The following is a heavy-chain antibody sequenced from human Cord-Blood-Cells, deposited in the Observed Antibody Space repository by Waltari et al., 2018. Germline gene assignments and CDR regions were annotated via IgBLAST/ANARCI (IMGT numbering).Heavy chain of an antibody. V-gene: IGHV1-58*01. CDR2: IVVGSGNT. J-gene: IGHJ6*02. CDR3: AARDYYYYGMDV. CDR1: GFTFTSPA. Sequence: QMQLVQSGPEVKKPGTSVKVSCKASGFTFTSPAVQWVRQARGQRLAWIGWIVVGSGNTNYAQKFQERVTITRDMSTSTAYMELSSLRSEDTAVYYCAARDYYYYGMDVWGQGTTVTVSS.